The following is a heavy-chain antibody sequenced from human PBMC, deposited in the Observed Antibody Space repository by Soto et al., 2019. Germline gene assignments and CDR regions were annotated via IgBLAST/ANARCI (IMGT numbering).Heavy chain of an antibody. Sequence: SETLSLTCTVSGASISSYYWSWIRQPPGKALEWIGYIYYSGNTNYNPSLKSRVSISVDSSKNQFSLKLNSVTAADTAVYYCARDGRMPTDLGGYYFYGMDVWGQGTTVTVSS. J-gene: IGHJ6*02. CDR3: ARDGRMPTDLGGYYFYGMDV. CDR2: IYYSGNT. CDR1: GASISSYY. V-gene: IGHV4-59*01. D-gene: IGHD4-4*01.